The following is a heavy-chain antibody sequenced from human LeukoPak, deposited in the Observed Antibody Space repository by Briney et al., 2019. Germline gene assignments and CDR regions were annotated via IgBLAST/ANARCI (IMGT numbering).Heavy chain of an antibody. J-gene: IGHJ4*02. CDR1: GFTFSSYA. CDR2: VSGSGGSR. Sequence: PGGSLRLSCAASGFTFSSYALSWVRQAPGKGLEWVSAVSGSGGSRYYADSVKCRFTISTDKSNKTTYLQMNSLRAEDTAEYYCAAKDIVVVPAAMVDYWGQGTLVTVSS. D-gene: IGHD2-2*01. V-gene: IGHV3-23*01. CDR3: AAKDIVVVPAAMVDY.